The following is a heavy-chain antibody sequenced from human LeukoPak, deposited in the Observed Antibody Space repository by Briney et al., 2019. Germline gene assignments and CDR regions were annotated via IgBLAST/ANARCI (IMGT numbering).Heavy chain of an antibody. V-gene: IGHV3-48*03. CDR1: GFTFSSYE. D-gene: IGHD5-18*01. J-gene: IGHJ4*02. CDR2: ISSSGSTI. CDR3: ARDKSGRNSYEFDY. Sequence: GGSLRLSCAASGFTFSSYEMNWVRQAPGKVLEWVSYISSSGSTIYYADSVKGRFTISRDNAKNSLYLQMNSLRAEDTAVYYCARDKSGRNSYEFDYWGQGTLVTVSS.